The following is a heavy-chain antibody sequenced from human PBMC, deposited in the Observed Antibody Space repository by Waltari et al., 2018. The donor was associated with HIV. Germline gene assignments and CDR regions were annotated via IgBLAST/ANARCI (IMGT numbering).Heavy chain of an antibody. CDR1: GLIFSNYE. D-gene: IGHD3-22*01. J-gene: IGHJ3*02. Sequence: EMQLVESGGAFRQTGGSLRTYCAVYGLIFSNYEMNWVRQVPGKGLEWVSWISVSGAGTHYADSVKGRFTISRDNAKNSMYLQMSSLRVEDTAVYYCAIIGYYGFDIWGQGTMVTVSS. V-gene: IGHV3-48*03. CDR2: ISVSGAGT. CDR3: AIIGYYGFDI.